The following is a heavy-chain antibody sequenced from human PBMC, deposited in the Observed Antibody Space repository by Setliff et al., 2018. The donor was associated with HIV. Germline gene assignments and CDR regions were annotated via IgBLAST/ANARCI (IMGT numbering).Heavy chain of an antibody. V-gene: IGHV4-4*02. CDR1: GDSISSSNW. D-gene: IGHD4-17*01. Sequence: SETLSLTCSVSGDSISSSNWWNWVRQPPGKGLEWIGEIHHGGTTNYNPSLKSRLSILLDKSNNQLSLKVTSVTAADTAVYYCARDTNYGDNIWAFDMWGQGTKVTVSS. CDR3: ARDTNYGDNIWAFDM. J-gene: IGHJ3*02. CDR2: IHHGGTT.